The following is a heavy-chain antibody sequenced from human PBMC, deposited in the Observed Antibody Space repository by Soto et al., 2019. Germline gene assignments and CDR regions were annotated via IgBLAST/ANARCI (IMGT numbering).Heavy chain of an antibody. J-gene: IGHJ3*02. D-gene: IGHD6-19*01. CDR1: GFTFSSYW. CDR2: IKQDGSEK. Sequence: PGGSLRLSCVASGFTFSSYWLSWVRQAPGKGLEWVANIKQDGSEKYYVDSVKGRFTISRDNAKNSLYLQMNSLRAEDTAVYYCARLAVADDAFDIWGQGTMVTVSS. V-gene: IGHV3-7*01. CDR3: ARLAVADDAFDI.